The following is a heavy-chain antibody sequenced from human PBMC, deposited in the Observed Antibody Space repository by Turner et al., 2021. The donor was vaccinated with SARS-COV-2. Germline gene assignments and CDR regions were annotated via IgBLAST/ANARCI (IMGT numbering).Heavy chain of an antibody. CDR2: ISSSSTYI. Sequence: EVHLVESGGGLVKPGWSLRLSCAASGFPFSSYAMVWVRQAAGKGLEWVSSISSSSTYIYYADSVRGRFTITRDNAKNSLYQQMNSLRAEDTAVYYCARVGYCSTTSCYTYTSEYFQHWGQGTLVSVSS. CDR1: GFPFSSYA. J-gene: IGHJ1*01. CDR3: ARVGYCSTTSCYTYTSEYFQH. V-gene: IGHV3-21*01. D-gene: IGHD2-2*02.